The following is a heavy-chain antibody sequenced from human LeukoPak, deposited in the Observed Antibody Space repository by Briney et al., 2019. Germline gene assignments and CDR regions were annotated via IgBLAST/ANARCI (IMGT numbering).Heavy chain of an antibody. CDR2: MNPNSGNT. CDR1: GYTFTSYD. J-gene: IGHJ5*02. V-gene: IGHV1-8*01. D-gene: IGHD3-3*01. Sequence: VASVKVSCKASGYTFTSYDINWVRQATGQGREWMGWMNPNSGNTGYAQKFQGRVTMTRNTSISTAYMELSSLRSEDTAVYYCARDQSIWSGYSGWFDPWGQGTLVTVSS. CDR3: ARDQSIWSGYSGWFDP.